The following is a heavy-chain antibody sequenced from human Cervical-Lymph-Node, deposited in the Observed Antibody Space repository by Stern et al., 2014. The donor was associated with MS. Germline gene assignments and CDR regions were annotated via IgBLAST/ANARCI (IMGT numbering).Heavy chain of an antibody. V-gene: IGHV2-26*01. J-gene: IGHJ5*02. CDR3: ARILAVSGTAYNWFDP. CDR1: GISLTYTGMG. CDR2: IFSKDQK. D-gene: IGHD6-19*01. Sequence: SGPVVVKPTETLTLTCTVSGISLTYTGMGVSWIRQPPGKALEWLAPIFSKDQKSYSPSLENRLTISKDTSRDQVVLTMTDMDPADTATYYCARILAVSGTAYNWFDPWGQGTLVTVSS.